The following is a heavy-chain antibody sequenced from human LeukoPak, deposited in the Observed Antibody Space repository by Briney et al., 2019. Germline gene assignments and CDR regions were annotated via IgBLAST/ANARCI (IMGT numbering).Heavy chain of an antibody. D-gene: IGHD3-10*01. J-gene: IGHJ4*02. CDR3: ARDSGGSGSYRSDWVDY. CDR2: IIPNSGGT. Sequence: ASVKVSCKASGGTFSSYAISWVRQAPGQGLEWMGRIIPNSGGTNYAQKFQGWVTMTRDTSISTAYMELSRLRSDDTAVYYCARDSGGSGSYRSDWVDYWGQGTLVTVSS. V-gene: IGHV1-2*04. CDR1: GGTFSSYA.